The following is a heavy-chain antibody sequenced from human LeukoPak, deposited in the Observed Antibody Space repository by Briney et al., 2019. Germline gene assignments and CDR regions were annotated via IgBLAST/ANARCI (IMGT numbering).Heavy chain of an antibody. D-gene: IGHD6-13*01. Sequence: GGSLRLSCAASGFTFSSYWMSWVRQAPGKGLEWVANIKQDGSEKYYVDSVKGRFTISRDNAKNLLYLQMNSLRAEDTAVYYCARVTSGITGGTYYYYYMDVWGKGTTVTVSS. CDR3: ARVTSGITGGTYYYYYMDV. V-gene: IGHV3-7*01. CDR2: IKQDGSEK. CDR1: GFTFSSYW. J-gene: IGHJ6*03.